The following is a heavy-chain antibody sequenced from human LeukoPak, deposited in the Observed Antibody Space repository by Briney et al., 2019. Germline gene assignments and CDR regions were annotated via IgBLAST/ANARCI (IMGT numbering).Heavy chain of an antibody. J-gene: IGHJ6*02. CDR1: GYTFTSYA. V-gene: IGHV1-3*01. CDR2: INAGNGNT. Sequence: GASVKVPCKASGYTFTSYAMHWVRQAPGQRLEWMGWINAGNGNTKYSQKFQDRVTITRDTSANTAYMELSSLRSEDTAVYYCARDRVQLWLSYYYYGMDVWGQGTTVTVSS. D-gene: IGHD5-18*01. CDR3: ARDRVQLWLSYYYYGMDV.